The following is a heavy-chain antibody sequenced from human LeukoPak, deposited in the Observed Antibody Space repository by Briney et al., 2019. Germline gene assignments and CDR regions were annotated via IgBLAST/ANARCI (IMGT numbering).Heavy chain of an antibody. CDR1: GFTFSSYG. Sequence: PGGSLRLSCAASGFTFSSYGMHWVRQAPGKGLEWVAVIWYDGSDKYYADSVKGRFTISRENSKNTLYLQMNSLRAEDTAVYYCARGLRGYSSHYMDVWGKGTTVTVSS. V-gene: IGHV3-33*01. D-gene: IGHD5-18*01. CDR3: ARGLRGYSSHYMDV. CDR2: IWYDGSDK. J-gene: IGHJ6*03.